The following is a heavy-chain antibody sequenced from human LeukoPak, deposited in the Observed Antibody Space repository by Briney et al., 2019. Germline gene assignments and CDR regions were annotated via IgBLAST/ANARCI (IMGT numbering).Heavy chain of an antibody. J-gene: IGHJ4*02. Sequence: QPGGSLRLSCAVSGLTFSSSWMDWVRQAPGKGLEWVASINPEGREKYSADSVKGRFTISRDNAKNSLYLQMDSLRVEDTAFYYCARDLAYSRLDYWGQGMLVTVSS. CDR2: INPEGREK. CDR3: ARDLAYSRLDY. CDR1: GLTFSSSW. D-gene: IGHD5-18*01. V-gene: IGHV3-7*01.